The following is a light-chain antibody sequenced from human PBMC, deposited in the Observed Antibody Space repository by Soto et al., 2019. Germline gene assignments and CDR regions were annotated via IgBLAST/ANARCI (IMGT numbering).Light chain of an antibody. Sequence: DIQMTQSPSSLSASVGDRVTITCRASQSIGTYLNWYQWNPGKAPKVLIYAASSLQSGVPSRFSGSGSGTDFTLTISSLQPEDFATYFCQQTYSMPRGFTFGPGTKVDIK. CDR1: QSIGTY. CDR3: QQTYSMPRGFT. CDR2: AAS. V-gene: IGKV1-39*01. J-gene: IGKJ3*01.